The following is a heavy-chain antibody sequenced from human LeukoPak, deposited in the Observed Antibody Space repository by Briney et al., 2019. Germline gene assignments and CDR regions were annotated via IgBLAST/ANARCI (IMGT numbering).Heavy chain of an antibody. D-gene: IGHD3-22*01. CDR2: INPSGGST. J-gene: IGHJ4*02. CDR3: ARDRLHKYYYDSSDYYGVPDY. V-gene: IGHV1-46*01. Sequence: ASVKVSCKASGYTFTSYYMHWARQAPGQGLQWMGIINPSGGSTSYAQKFQGRVTMTRDMSTSTVYMELSSLRSEDTAVYYCARDRLHKYYYDSSDYYGVPDYWGQGTLVTVSS. CDR1: GYTFTSYY.